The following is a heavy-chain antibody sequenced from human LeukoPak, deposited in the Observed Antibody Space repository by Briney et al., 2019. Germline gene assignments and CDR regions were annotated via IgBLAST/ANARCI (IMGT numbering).Heavy chain of an antibody. J-gene: IGHJ6*03. Sequence: PGGSLRLSCAASGFTFDDYAMHWVRQAPGKGLEWVSGISWNSGSIAYADSVKGRFTISRDNAKNSLYLQMNSLRAEDTALYYCARRSAAYYYYYYMDVWGKGTTVTVSS. D-gene: IGHD3-3*01. CDR2: ISWNSGSI. V-gene: IGHV3-9*01. CDR1: GFTFDDYA. CDR3: ARRSAAYYYYYYMDV.